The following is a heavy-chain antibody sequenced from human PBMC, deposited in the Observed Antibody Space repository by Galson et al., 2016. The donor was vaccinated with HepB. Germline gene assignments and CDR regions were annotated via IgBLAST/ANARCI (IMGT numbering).Heavy chain of an antibody. D-gene: IGHD3-10*01. V-gene: IGHV3-48*04. CDR1: GFTFSSYS. CDR3: RGSGSYYNTYYFDY. CDR2: IGIDGATI. J-gene: IGHJ4*02. Sequence: SLRLSCAASGFTFSSYSMNWVRQAPGKGLECVSYIGIDGATIIYADAVKGRFTISRDNAKSPLYLQMKSLRAEDSAVYYCRGSGSYYNTYYFDYWGQGTLVTVSS.